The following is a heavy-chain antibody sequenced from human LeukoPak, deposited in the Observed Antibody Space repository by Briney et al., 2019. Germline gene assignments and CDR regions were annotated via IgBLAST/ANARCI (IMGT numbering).Heavy chain of an antibody. V-gene: IGHV4-59*11. CDR3: ARDGYNYGYFQH. CDR2: IYYSGST. Sequence: SETLSLTCTVSGGSISSHYWSWIRQPPGKGLEWIGYIYYSGSTNYNPSLKSRVTISVDTSKNQSSLKLSSVTAADTALYYCARDGYNYGYFQHWGQGTLVTVSS. D-gene: IGHD5-24*01. CDR1: GGSISSHY. J-gene: IGHJ1*01.